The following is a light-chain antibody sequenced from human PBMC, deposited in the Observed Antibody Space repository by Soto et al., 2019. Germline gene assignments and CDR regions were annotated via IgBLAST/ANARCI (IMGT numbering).Light chain of an antibody. CDR1: QSIKTY. CDR2: AAS. Sequence: DIHMTQSPSSMSAAVGDRVTITCRASQSIKTYLNWYQQKPGKAPNLPIFAASRLQSWVPSRFSGSGSGTDFTLTISSLQPEDFATYYCQETYSTPPGTFGGGTKVDIK. V-gene: IGKV1-39*01. CDR3: QETYSTPPGT. J-gene: IGKJ4*01.